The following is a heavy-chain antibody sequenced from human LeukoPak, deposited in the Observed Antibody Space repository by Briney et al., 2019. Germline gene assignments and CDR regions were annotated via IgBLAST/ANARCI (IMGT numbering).Heavy chain of an antibody. CDR3: ASVASRDYYDSSGLGWFDP. J-gene: IGHJ5*02. V-gene: IGHV1-2*02. CDR1: GYTFTGYY. Sequence: ASVKGSCKASGYTFTGYYMHWVRQAPGQGLEWMGWINPNTGGTNYAQKCQGRVTMTRDTSISTAYMELSRLRSDDTAVYYCASVASRDYYDSSGLGWFDPWGQGTLVTVSS. CDR2: INPNTGGT. D-gene: IGHD3-22*01.